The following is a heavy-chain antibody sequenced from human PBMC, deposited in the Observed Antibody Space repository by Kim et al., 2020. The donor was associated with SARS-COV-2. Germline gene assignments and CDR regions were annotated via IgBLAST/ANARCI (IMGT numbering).Heavy chain of an antibody. CDR3: ARHGGNDAFDI. J-gene: IGHJ3*02. D-gene: IGHD2-15*01. V-gene: IGHV4-59*08. CDR2: S. Sequence: SNYTPPLKSRVTISVDTSKNQFSLKLSSVTAADTAVYYCARHGGNDAFDIWGQGTMVTVSS.